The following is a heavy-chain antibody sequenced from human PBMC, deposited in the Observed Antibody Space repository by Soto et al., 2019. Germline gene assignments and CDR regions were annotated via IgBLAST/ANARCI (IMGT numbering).Heavy chain of an antibody. CDR1: GFSFRSYA. Sequence: QVQLVESGGGVVQPGKSLRLSCVASGFSFRSYAMHWVRQAPGQGLEWVAFTSYDGSKKDYAASVKGRFTVSRDNFENILYLEMNSLRPEDTAVYYCAKEGQAHWSGGSCFSGWFDAWGHGTQVTVSS. D-gene: IGHD2-15*01. CDR3: AKEGQAHWSGGSCFSGWFDA. V-gene: IGHV3-30*18. CDR2: TSYDGSKK. J-gene: IGHJ5*01.